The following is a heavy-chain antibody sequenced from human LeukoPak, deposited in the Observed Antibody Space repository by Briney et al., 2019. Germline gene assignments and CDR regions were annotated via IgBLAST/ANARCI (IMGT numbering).Heavy chain of an antibody. CDR2: IYHSGST. CDR1: GGSISSGGYY. Sequence: PSQTLSLTCTVSGGSISSGGYYWSWIRQPPGKGLEWIGYIYHSGSTYYNPSLKSRVTISVDRSKNQFSLKLSSVTAADTAVYYCARAYSGSYFYFDYWGQGTLVTVSS. CDR3: ARAYSGSYFYFDY. J-gene: IGHJ4*02. D-gene: IGHD1-26*01. V-gene: IGHV4-30-2*01.